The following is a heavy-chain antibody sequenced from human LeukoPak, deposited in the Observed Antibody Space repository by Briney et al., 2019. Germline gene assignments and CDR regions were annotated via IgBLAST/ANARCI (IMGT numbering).Heavy chain of an antibody. CDR3: ARASNLHYYDTDY. CDR2: IYHSGST. Sequence: SETLSLTCTVSGGSISSGGYYWSWIRQPPGKGLEWIGYIYHSGSTYYNPSLKSRVTISVDRSKNQFSLKLSSVTAADTAVYYCARASNLHYYDTDYWGQGTLVTVSS. D-gene: IGHD3-22*01. CDR1: GGSISSGGYY. V-gene: IGHV4-30-2*01. J-gene: IGHJ4*02.